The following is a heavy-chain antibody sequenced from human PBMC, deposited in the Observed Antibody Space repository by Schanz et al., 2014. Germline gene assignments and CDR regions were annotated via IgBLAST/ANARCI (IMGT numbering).Heavy chain of an antibody. J-gene: IGHJ6*02. CDR2: ISGTTTYT. CDR3: AKGMRYCSGGTCYDYYYYGLDV. V-gene: IGHV3-21*05. D-gene: IGHD2-15*01. Sequence: VQLVESGGGVVQPGRSLRLSCAASGFTFNSYAMTWVRQAPGKGLEWVSYISGTTTYTNYADSVKGRFTISRDNAKNSLYLQMNSLSADDTAVFYCAKGMRYCSGGTCYDYYYYGLDVWGQGTTVTVS. CDR1: GFTFNSYA.